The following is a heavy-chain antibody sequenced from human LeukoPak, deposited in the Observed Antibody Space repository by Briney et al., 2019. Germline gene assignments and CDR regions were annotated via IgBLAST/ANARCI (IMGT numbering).Heavy chain of an antibody. D-gene: IGHD2-8*01. V-gene: IGHV1-2*03. CDR3: ARVGYCSRGVCYNYDY. J-gene: IGHJ4*02. Sequence: LGASVRVSCKASGYSFTGNYMHWVRQAPGQGFEWMGWINPNPGGTNYAQKFKGRVLMTRDTSISTAYLELSSLKSDDTAVYYCARVGYCSRGVCYNYDYWGQGTQVTVSS. CDR2: INPNPGGT. CDR1: GYSFTGNY.